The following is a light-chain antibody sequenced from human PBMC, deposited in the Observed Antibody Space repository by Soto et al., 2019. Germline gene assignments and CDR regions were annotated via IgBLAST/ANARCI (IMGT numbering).Light chain of an antibody. Sequence: EIELTQSQATLSLSPGERATHACRASQSVNSYLAWYQQKPGQDPMLLISDASNRATGIPARFSGSGYGTDFTLTISSLEPEDFAVDYCQQRSSWPLTVGGGTKVEIK. CDR2: DAS. J-gene: IGKJ4*01. CDR1: QSVNSY. V-gene: IGKV3-11*01. CDR3: QQRSSWPLT.